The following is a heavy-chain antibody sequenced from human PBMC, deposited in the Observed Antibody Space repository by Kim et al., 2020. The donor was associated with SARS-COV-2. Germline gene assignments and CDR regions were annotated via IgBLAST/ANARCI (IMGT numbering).Heavy chain of an antibody. Sequence: GGSLRLSCAASGFTFSSYAMSWVRQAPGKGLQWVSVIYSGGVTTYYADSVKGRFIISRENSKNTLYLKMNTLRAEDTAIYYCAKGLLSSNSGSHHSLDYWGQGTLVTVSS. V-gene: IGHV3-23*03. CDR2: IYSGGVTT. CDR1: GFTFSSYA. D-gene: IGHD1-26*01. CDR3: AKGLLSSNSGSHHSLDY. J-gene: IGHJ4*02.